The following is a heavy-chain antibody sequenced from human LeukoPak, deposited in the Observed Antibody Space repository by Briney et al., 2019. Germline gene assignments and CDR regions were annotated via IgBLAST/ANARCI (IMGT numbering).Heavy chain of an antibody. CDR3: AKEVVTMIVVVIDYFDY. J-gene: IGHJ4*02. V-gene: IGHV3-23*01. Sequence: PGGSLRLSCAASGFTFSSYAMSWVRQAPGKGLEWVSAISGSGGSTYYADSVKGRFTISRDNSKNTLYLQMNSLRAEDTAVYYCAKEVVTMIVVVIDYFDYWGQGTLVTVSS. CDR2: ISGSGGST. D-gene: IGHD3-22*01. CDR1: GFTFSSYA.